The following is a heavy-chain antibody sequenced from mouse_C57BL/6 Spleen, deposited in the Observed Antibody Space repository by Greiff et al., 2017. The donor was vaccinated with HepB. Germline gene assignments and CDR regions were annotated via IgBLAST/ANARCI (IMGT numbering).Heavy chain of an antibody. CDR1: GFTFSDYG. D-gene: IGHD2-2*01. CDR2: ISSGSSTI. V-gene: IGHV5-17*01. CDR3: ARLGTMVTRGFFYYAMDY. J-gene: IGHJ4*01. Sequence: EVKLVESGGGLVKPGGSLKLSCAASGFTFSDYGMHWVRQAPEKGLEWVAYISSGSSTIYYADTVKGRFTISRDNAKNTLFLQMTSLRSEDTAMYYCARLGTMVTRGFFYYAMDYWGQGTSVTVSS.